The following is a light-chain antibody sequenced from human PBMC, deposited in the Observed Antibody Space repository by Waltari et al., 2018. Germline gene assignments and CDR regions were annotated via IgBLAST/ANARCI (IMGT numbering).Light chain of an antibody. CDR2: WAS. Sequence: DIVMTQSPDSLAVSLGERATINCKSSQGILDGSNNRNSLAWYQQKPGQSPNLLIYWASTRESGVPDRFSGSGSGTDFSLTISSLQAEDVAVYYCQQCYSTPYTFGQGTKLEIK. J-gene: IGKJ2*01. CDR3: QQCYSTPYT. V-gene: IGKV4-1*01. CDR1: QGILDGSNNRNS.